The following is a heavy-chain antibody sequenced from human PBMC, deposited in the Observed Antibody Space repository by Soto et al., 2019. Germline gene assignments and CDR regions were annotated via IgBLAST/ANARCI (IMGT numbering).Heavy chain of an antibody. CDR3: ARGTGIAAAGTGY. CDR2: IYYSGST. J-gene: IGHJ4*02. CDR1: GGSISSSSYY. Sequence: PSETLSLTCTVSGGSISSSSYYWGWIRQPPGKGLEWIGSIYYSGSTYYNPSLKSRVTISVDTSKNQFSLKLSSVTAADTAVYYCARGTGIAAAGTGYWGQGTLVTVSS. D-gene: IGHD6-13*01. V-gene: IGHV4-39*01.